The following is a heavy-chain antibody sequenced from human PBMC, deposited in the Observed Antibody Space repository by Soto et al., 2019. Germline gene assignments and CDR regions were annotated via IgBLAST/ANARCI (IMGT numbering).Heavy chain of an antibody. D-gene: IGHD5-18*01. Sequence: EVQLVESGGGLVQPGGSLRLSCAASGFTFSSYWMHWVRQAPGKGLVWVSRINSDGSSTSYADSVKGRFTISRDNAKNTLYLQMNSLRAEDTAVYYRARDDRIQLWPGYYYGMDVWGQGTTVTVSS. CDR2: INSDGSST. V-gene: IGHV3-74*01. CDR3: ARDDRIQLWPGYYYGMDV. CDR1: GFTFSSYW. J-gene: IGHJ6*02.